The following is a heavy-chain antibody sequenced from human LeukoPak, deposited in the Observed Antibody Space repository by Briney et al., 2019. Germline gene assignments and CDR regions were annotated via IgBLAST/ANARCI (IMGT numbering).Heavy chain of an antibody. J-gene: IGHJ4*02. D-gene: IGHD3-22*01. V-gene: IGHV4-31*03. CDR1: GGSISSGGYY. CDR3: AREKTFYDSSGYRASGDYY. Sequence: PSETLSLTCTVSGGSISSGGYYWSWIRQHPGKGLEWIGYIYYSGSTYYNPSLKSRVTISVDTSKNQFSLKLSSVTAADTAVYYCAREKTFYDSSGYRASGDYYWGQGTLVTVSS. CDR2: IYYSGST.